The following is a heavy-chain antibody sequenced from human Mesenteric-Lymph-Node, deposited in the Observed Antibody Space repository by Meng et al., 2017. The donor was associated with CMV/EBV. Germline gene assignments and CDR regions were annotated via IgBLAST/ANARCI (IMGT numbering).Heavy chain of an antibody. V-gene: IGHV3-11*01. CDR1: GFTFSDYF. D-gene: IGHD6-19*01. CDR2: ITNSGSTI. CDR3: AKDRMGIAVTGKNYYYYGMDV. Sequence: GGSLRLSCAASGFTFSDYFMRGIRQAPGKGLEWVSYITNSGSTIYYADSVKGRFTISRDNAKNSLYLQMSSLRAEDAAVYYCAKDRMGIAVTGKNYYYYGMDVWGQGTTVTVSS. J-gene: IGHJ6*02.